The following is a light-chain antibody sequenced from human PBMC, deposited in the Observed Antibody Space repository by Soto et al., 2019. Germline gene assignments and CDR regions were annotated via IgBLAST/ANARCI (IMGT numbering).Light chain of an antibody. CDR1: SSDVGGYNY. Sequence: QSVLTQPASVSASPXXXXTISCTGTSSDVGGYNYVSWYQQHPGKPPKLMIYDVRNRPSGLSNRFSGSKSGNTASLTISGLQAEDEAEYYCGSYTSSSTYVFGTGTKVTVL. CDR3: GSYTSSSTYV. J-gene: IGLJ1*01. CDR2: DVR. V-gene: IGLV2-14*01.